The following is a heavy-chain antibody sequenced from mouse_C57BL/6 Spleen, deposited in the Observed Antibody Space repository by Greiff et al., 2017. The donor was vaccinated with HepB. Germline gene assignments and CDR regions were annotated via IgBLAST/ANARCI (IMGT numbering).Heavy chain of an antibody. CDR3: GRDEKESWFAY. J-gene: IGHJ3*01. CDR1: GFTFSAYG. D-gene: IGHD6-2*01. CDR2: IGGGSTTI. Sequence: EVKLVESGGGLVKPGGSLKLSCAASGFTFSAYGMHWVRQAPEKGLEWVAYIGGGSTTIYYADTMKGRFTISRDNAKNTLFLQMTSLRSEDTAMYYCGRDEKESWFAYWGQGTLVTVSA. V-gene: IGHV5-17*01.